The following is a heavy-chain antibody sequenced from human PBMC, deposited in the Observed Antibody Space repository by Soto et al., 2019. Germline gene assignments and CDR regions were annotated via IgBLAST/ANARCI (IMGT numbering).Heavy chain of an antibody. V-gene: IGHV3-13*01. CDR3: ARGYRTRSSYGDYVSHYFDY. J-gene: IGHJ4*02. D-gene: IGHD4-17*01. CDR2: IGTAGDT. CDR1: GFTFSSYD. Sequence: LRLSCAASGFTFSSYDMHWARQATGKGLEWVSAIGTAGDTYYPGSVKGRFTISRENAKNSLYLQMNSLRAGDTAVYYCARGYRTRSSYGDYVSHYFDYWGQGTLVTVSS.